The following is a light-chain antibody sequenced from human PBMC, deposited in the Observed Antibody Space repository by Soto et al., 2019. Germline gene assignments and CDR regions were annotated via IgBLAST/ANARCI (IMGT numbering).Light chain of an antibody. J-gene: IGLJ1*01. V-gene: IGLV2-14*03. CDR2: DVS. CDR1: SSDVGGYTY. Sequence: QSALTQPASVSGSPGQSVTISCTGTSSDVGGYTYVSWYQHHPGKAPKLMIYDVSSRPSGVSHRFSGSKSGNTASLTISGLQAEDEADYYCASSTNSNTYVFGTGTKLTVL. CDR3: ASSTNSNTYV.